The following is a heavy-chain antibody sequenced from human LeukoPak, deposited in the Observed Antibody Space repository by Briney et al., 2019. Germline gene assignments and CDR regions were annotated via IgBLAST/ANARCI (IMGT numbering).Heavy chain of an antibody. CDR2: ISSSSSYI. Sequence: GGSLRLSCAASGFTVSSNYMSWVRQAPGKGLEWVSSISSSSSYIYYGDSVKGRFTISRDNAKNSLYLQMNSLRAEDTAVYYCASSSGYYLDYFQHWGQGTLVTVSS. CDR3: ASSSGYYLDYFQH. J-gene: IGHJ1*01. CDR1: GFTVSSNY. D-gene: IGHD3-22*01. V-gene: IGHV3-21*01.